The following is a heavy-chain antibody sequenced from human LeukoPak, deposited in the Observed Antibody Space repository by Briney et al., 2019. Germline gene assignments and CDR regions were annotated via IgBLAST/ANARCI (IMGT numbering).Heavy chain of an antibody. J-gene: IGHJ5*02. V-gene: IGHV1-2*02. CDR1: GYTFTGYY. CDR2: INPNSGGT. CDR3: ARGPLRLYPYVSRANYFRWFAP. D-gene: IGHD3-22*01. Sequence: ASVKVSCKASGYTFTGYYMHWVRQAPGQGLEWMGWINPNSGGTNYAQKFQGRVTMTRDTSISTAYMELSRLRSDDTAVYYCARGPLRLYPYVSRANYFRWFAPWGQGTLVTVSS.